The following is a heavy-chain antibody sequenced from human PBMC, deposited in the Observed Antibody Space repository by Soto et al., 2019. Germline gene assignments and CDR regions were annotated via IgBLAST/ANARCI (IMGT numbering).Heavy chain of an antibody. CDR1: GGSISSGDYY. Sequence: PSATLSLTCTVSGGSISSGDYYWSWIRQPPGKGLEWIVYIYYSGSTYYNPSLKSRVTISVDTSKNQFSLKLSSVTAADTAVYYCARDNILAIFYGGMDVWGQRTTVTVSS. CDR3: ARDNILAIFYGGMDV. CDR2: IYYSGST. D-gene: IGHD3-3*02. J-gene: IGHJ6*02. V-gene: IGHV4-30-4*01.